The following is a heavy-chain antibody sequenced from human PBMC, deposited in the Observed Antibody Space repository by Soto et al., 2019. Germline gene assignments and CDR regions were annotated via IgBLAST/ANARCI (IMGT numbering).Heavy chain of an antibody. CDR2: IYYSGST. D-gene: IGHD1-7*01. V-gene: IGHV4-59*01. J-gene: IGHJ6*02. Sequence: ETLSLTCTVSGGSISSYYWSWIRQPPGKGLEWIGYIYYSGSTNYNPSLKSRVTISVDTSKNQFSLKLSSVTAADTAVYYCARDASYTGITGTTFYGMDVWGQGTTVTVSS. CDR1: GGSISSYY. CDR3: ARDASYTGITGTTFYGMDV.